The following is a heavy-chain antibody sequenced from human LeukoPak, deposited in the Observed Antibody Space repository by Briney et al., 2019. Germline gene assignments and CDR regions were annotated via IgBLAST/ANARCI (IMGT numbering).Heavy chain of an antibody. J-gene: IGHJ4*02. CDR3: ARDSSSYYFDY. V-gene: IGHV3-66*01. CDR1: GFSVTSNH. Sequence: GGSLRLSCAASGFSVTSNHMNWVRQAPGKGLEWVSIIYTGGTTHYADSLNDRFTISRDDSINTLYFQMNSLRAEDTAVYYCARDSSSYYFDYWGQGTLVTVSS. CDR2: IYTGGTT. D-gene: IGHD6-6*01.